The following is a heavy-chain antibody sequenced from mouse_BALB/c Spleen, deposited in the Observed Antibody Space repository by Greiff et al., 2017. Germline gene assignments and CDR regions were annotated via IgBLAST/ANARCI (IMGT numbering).Heavy chain of an antibody. D-gene: IGHD3-1*01. CDR3: ARGAPSSGYPLYAMDY. Sequence: VQLQQSGPGLVAPSQSLSITCTVSGFSLTGYGVNWVRQPPGKGLEWLGMIWGDGSTDYNSALKSRLSISKDNSKSQVFLKMNSLQTDDTARYYCARGAPSSGYPLYAMDYWGQGTSVTVSS. CDR2: IWGDGST. V-gene: IGHV2-6-7*01. J-gene: IGHJ4*01. CDR1: GFSLTGYG.